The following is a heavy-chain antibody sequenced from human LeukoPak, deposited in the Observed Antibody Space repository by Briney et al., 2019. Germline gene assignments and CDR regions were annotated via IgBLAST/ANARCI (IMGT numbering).Heavy chain of an antibody. CDR2: ISAYNGNT. Sequence: ASVKVSCKASGYTFTSYGISWVRQAPGQGLEWMGWISAYNGNTNYAQKLQGRVTMTTDTSTSTAYVELRSLRSDDTAVYYCARVWSIAARPFDYWGQGTLVTVSS. CDR3: ARVWSIAARPFDY. CDR1: GYTFTSYG. V-gene: IGHV1-18*01. J-gene: IGHJ4*02. D-gene: IGHD6-6*01.